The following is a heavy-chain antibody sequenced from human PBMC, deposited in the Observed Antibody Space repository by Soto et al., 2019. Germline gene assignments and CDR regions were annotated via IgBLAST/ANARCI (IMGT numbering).Heavy chain of an antibody. J-gene: IGHJ4*02. CDR3: ASVYSSSWTVYTVAFDY. CDR2: IYYSGST. D-gene: IGHD6-13*01. CDR1: GGSISSSSYY. Sequence: SETLSLTCTVSGGSISSSSYYWGWIRQPPGKGLEWIGSIYYSGSTYYNPSLKSRVTISVDTSKNQFSLKLSSVTAADTAVYYCASVYSSSWTVYTVAFDYWGQGTLVTVSS. V-gene: IGHV4-39*01.